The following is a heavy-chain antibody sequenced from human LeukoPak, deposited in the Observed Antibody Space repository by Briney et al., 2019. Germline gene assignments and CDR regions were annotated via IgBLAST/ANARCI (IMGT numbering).Heavy chain of an antibody. Sequence: GESLKISCKGSGYNFANYWIAWVRQMPGKGLEWTGIIYPGDSDTRYSPSFQGQVTISADKSISTAYLQWSSLKASDTAMYYCASPGIAVAGTSPQGYWGQGTLVTVSS. CDR3: ASPGIAVAGTSPQGY. V-gene: IGHV5-51*01. D-gene: IGHD6-19*01. J-gene: IGHJ4*02. CDR1: GYNFANYW. CDR2: IYPGDSDT.